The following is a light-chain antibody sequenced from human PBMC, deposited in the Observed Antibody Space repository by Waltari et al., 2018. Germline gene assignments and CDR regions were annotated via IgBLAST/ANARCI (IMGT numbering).Light chain of an antibody. CDR1: QSIGSS. J-gene: IGKJ3*01. CDR2: YAS. Sequence: EIVLTQSPDFQSVTPKEKVTIPCRASQSIGSSLHWYQQKPDQSPKLLIKYASQSLPGVPSRFSGRGSGTDFTLIINSLEAEDAATYYCHKSSSLPFTFGPGTKVDIK. CDR3: HKSSSLPFT. V-gene: IGKV6-21*01.